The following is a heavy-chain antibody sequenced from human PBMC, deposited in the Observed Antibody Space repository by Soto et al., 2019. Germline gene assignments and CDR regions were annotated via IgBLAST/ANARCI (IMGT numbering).Heavy chain of an antibody. V-gene: IGHV1-18*01. Sequence: QVQLVXXXXXXXXXXASVKVSCKASGYTFTSYGISWVRQAPGQGLEWMGWISAYNGNTNYAQKLQGRVTMTTDTSTSTAYMELRSLRSDDTAVYYCARGGGSYGTYAAFDIWGQGTMVTVSS. J-gene: IGHJ3*02. CDR1: GYTFTSYG. D-gene: IGHD1-26*01. CDR3: ARGGGSYGTYAAFDI. CDR2: ISAYNGNT.